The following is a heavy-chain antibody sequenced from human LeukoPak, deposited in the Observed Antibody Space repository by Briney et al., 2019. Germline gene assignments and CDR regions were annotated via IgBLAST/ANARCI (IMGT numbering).Heavy chain of an antibody. CDR1: EYTFANYW. D-gene: IGHD3-10*01. Sequence: HGESLKISCKGSEYTFANYWITWVRQMPGKGLEWMGMIDPIDSYTAYSPSFQGHVTISADKSISTAYLQWSSLQASDTAMYYCSRHLPNMVRGMDVWGQGTTVTVSS. CDR2: IDPIDSYT. V-gene: IGHV5-10-1*01. CDR3: SRHLPNMVRGMDV. J-gene: IGHJ6*02.